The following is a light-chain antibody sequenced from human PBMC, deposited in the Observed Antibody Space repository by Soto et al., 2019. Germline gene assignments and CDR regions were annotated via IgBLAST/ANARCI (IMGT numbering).Light chain of an antibody. CDR3: LQDHNYPRT. CDR1: QDIRNE. Sequence: AIQMTQSPSSLSASVGDRVTITCRASQDIRNELGWYQQKPGKAPQALIYGVSNLQSGGPSRFSGSGSGTDFTLTISSLQPVDFAVYYCLQDHNYPRTFGQGTKVEIK. CDR2: GVS. J-gene: IGKJ1*01. V-gene: IGKV1-6*01.